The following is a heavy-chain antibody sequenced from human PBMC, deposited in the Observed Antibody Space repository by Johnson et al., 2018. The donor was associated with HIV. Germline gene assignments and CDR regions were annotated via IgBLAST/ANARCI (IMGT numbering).Heavy chain of an antibody. D-gene: IGHD1-26*01. CDR2: IYSGGST. CDR3: AKSGYSGSYDRMGAFDI. J-gene: IGHJ3*02. Sequence: VQLVESGGGLVKPGGSLRLSCAASGFTFSSYGMHWVRQAPGKGLEWVSVIYSGGSTYYADSVKGRFTISRDNSKNTLYLQMNSLRAEDTAVYYCAKSGYSGSYDRMGAFDIWGQGTMVTVSS. V-gene: IGHV3-66*01. CDR1: GFTFSSYG.